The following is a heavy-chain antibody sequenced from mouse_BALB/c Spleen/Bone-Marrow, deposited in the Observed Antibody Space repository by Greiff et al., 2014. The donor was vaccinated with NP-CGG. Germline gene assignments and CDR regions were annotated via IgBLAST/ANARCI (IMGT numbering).Heavy chain of an antibody. CDR3: ARQDYYGSSPHWYFDV. CDR1: GFTFSSYA. CDR2: ISSGGSYT. V-gene: IGHV5-9-3*01. Sequence: EVKLVESGGGLVKPGGSLKLSCAASGFTFSSYAMSWVRQTPEKRLEWVATISSGGSYTYYADSVKGRFTISRDTAKNTLYLQMSSLRSEDTAIYYWARQDYYGSSPHWYFDVWGAGTTVTVSS. D-gene: IGHD1-1*01. J-gene: IGHJ1*01.